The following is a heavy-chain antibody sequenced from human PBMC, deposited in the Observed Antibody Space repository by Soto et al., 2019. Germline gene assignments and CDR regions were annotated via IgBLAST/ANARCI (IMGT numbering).Heavy chain of an antibody. CDR1: GGSISSGGYY. D-gene: IGHD2-15*01. V-gene: IGHV4-31*03. CDR2: IYYSGST. Sequence: PSETLSLTCTVSGGSISSGGYYWSWIRQHPGKGLEWIGYIYYSGSTYYNPSLKSRVTISVDTSKNQFSLKLSSVTAADTAVYYCARVMVVVAAPNWFDPWGQGTLVTVSS. J-gene: IGHJ5*02. CDR3: ARVMVVVAAPNWFDP.